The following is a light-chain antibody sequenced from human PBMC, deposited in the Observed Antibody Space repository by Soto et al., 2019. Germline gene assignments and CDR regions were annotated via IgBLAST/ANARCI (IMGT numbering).Light chain of an antibody. CDR2: SND. V-gene: IGLV1-44*01. J-gene: IGLJ2*01. CDR1: SSNIGSNA. Sequence: QSVLTQPPSASGTPGQRVTISCSGSSSNIGSNAVNSYQQLPGTAPKLIIFSNDQRPSGVPDRFSGSKSATSASLAISGLQSEDEAEYYCAAWDDSLNSVVFGGGTKLTVL. CDR3: AAWDDSLNSVV.